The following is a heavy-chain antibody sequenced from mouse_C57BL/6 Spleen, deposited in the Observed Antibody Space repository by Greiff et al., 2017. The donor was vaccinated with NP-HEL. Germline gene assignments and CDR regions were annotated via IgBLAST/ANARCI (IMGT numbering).Heavy chain of an antibody. CDR1: GYTFTSYW. J-gene: IGHJ3*01. Sequence: QVQLQQSGAELVKPGASVKVSCKASGYTFTSYWMHWVKQRPGQGLEWIGRIHPSDSDTNYNQKFKGKATLTVDKSSSTAYMQLSSLTSEDSAVYYCAFYGSSYEFAYWGQGTLVTVSA. CDR3: AFYGSSYEFAY. CDR2: IHPSDSDT. V-gene: IGHV1-74*01. D-gene: IGHD1-1*01.